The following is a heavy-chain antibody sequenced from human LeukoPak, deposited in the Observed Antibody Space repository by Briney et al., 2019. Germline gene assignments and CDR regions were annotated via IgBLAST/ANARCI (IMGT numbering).Heavy chain of an antibody. CDR1: GYSFTSYW. Sequence: GESLKISCKGSGYSFTSYWIGWVRQMPGKGLEWMGIIYPGDSDTRYSPSVQGQVTISADKSISTAYLQWSSLKASDTAMYYCASHKGSGYGGYYFDYWGQGTLVTVSS. V-gene: IGHV5-51*01. CDR3: ASHKGSGYGGYYFDY. J-gene: IGHJ4*02. D-gene: IGHD5-12*01. CDR2: IYPGDSDT.